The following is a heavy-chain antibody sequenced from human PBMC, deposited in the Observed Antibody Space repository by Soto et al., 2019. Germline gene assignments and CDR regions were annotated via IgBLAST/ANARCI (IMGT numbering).Heavy chain of an antibody. CDR3: ARDGAPLAAFAFDY. CDR2: ISSSSSYI. V-gene: IGHV3-21*01. Sequence: GGSLRLSCAASGCTFSSYSMNWVRQAPGKGLEWVSSISSSSSYIYYADSVKGRFTISRGNAKNSLYLQMNSLRAEDTAVYYCARDGAPLAAFAFDYWGQGTLVTVSS. J-gene: IGHJ4*02. CDR1: GCTFSSYS. D-gene: IGHD2-15*01.